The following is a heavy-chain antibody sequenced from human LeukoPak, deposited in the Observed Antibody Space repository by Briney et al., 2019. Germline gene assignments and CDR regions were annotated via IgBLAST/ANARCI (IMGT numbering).Heavy chain of an antibody. Sequence: GRSLRLSCAASGFTFSSYGMHWVRQAPGKGLEWVAVISYDGSNKYYADSVKGRFTISRDNSKNTLYLQMNSLRAEDTAVYYCAKDPSSSGWYYHDYWGQGTLVTVSS. CDR3: AKDPSSSGWYYHDY. CDR2: ISYDGSNK. D-gene: IGHD6-19*01. V-gene: IGHV3-30*18. J-gene: IGHJ4*02. CDR1: GFTFSSYG.